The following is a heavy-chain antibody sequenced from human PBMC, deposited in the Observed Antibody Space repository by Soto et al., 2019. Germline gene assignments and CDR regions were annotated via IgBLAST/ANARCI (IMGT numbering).Heavy chain of an antibody. CDR1: GYTFTSYG. D-gene: IGHD4-4*01. Sequence: QVQLVQSGTEVKKPGASVKVSCKASGYTFTSYGISWVRQAPGQGPEGMGWISGYNGNTHYPQKFQGKVTMTTDTSTSTAYMELRSLRSDDTAVYYCAKADSNYAGRFSYYYMDVWGNGTLVTVSS. J-gene: IGHJ6*03. V-gene: IGHV1-18*01. CDR3: AKADSNYAGRFSYYYMDV. CDR2: ISGYNGNT.